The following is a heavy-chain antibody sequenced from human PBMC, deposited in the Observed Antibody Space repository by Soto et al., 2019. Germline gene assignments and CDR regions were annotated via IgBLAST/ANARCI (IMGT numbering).Heavy chain of an antibody. V-gene: IGHV1-69*02. CDR2: IIPIFDIT. CDR1: GGPYSKYS. J-gene: IGHJ4*02. D-gene: IGHD3-22*01. Sequence: QVQLVQSGTEVKKPGSSVTVSCKASGGPYSKYSISWVRQAPGQGLEWMGRIIPIFDITNYAQKFQGRVTITADKATSTVYKDLSSLRPEDTDVYYCARSLLGDYYDSDGLDNWGQRTLDTLYS. CDR3: ARSLLGDYYDSDGLDN.